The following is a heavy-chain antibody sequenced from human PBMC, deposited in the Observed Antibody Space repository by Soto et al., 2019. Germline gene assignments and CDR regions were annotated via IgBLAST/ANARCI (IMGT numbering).Heavy chain of an antibody. CDR1: GFTFSSYG. CDR2: ISYDGSNK. D-gene: IGHD3-10*01. CDR3: AKDRGGGGYYGMDV. J-gene: IGHJ6*02. Sequence: GGSLRLSCAASGFTFSSYGMHWVRQAPGKGLEWVAVISYDGSNKYYADSVKGRFTISRDNSKNTLYLQMNSLRAEDTAVYYCAKDRGGGGYYGMDVWGQGXTVTVYS. V-gene: IGHV3-30*18.